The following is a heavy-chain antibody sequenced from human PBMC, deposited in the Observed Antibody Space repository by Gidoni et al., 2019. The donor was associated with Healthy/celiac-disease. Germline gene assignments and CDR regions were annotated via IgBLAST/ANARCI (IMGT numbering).Heavy chain of an antibody. CDR2: INHSGST. CDR3: ARGCPTSTYYDILTGYNGMDV. J-gene: IGHJ6*02. V-gene: IGHV4-34*01. D-gene: IGHD3-9*01. CDR1: GGSFSGYY. Sequence: QVQLQQWGAGLLKPSETLSLTCAVYGGSFSGYYWSWIRQPPVKGLEWIGEINHSGSTNYNPSLKSRVTISVDTSKNQFSLKLSSVTAADTAVYYCARGCPTSTYYDILTGYNGMDVWGQGTTVTVSS.